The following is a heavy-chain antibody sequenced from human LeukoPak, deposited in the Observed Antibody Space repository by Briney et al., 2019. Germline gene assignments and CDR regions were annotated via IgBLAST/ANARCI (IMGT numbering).Heavy chain of an antibody. J-gene: IGHJ4*02. CDR2: IYSVGST. CDR3: ARDDIVATIPFDY. D-gene: IGHD5-12*01. Sequence: SETLSLTCTISGVSISVYYWSWIRQSLGRGLEWIGSIYSVGSTYYNPSLKSRVTISVDTSKNQFSLKLSSVTAADTAVYYCARDDIVATIPFDYWGQGTLVTVSS. CDR1: GVSISVYY. V-gene: IGHV4-59*12.